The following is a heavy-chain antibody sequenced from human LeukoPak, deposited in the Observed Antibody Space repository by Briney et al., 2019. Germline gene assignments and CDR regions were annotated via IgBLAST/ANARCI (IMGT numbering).Heavy chain of an antibody. CDR3: AKVLTYSRPLGVDY. Sequence: PGGSLRLSCAASVFTFSSYAMSWVRQAPGKGLDGVSAISGSGGSTYYADSVKGRFTIYRDNSKNTLYLQMNSLRAEDTAVYYCAKVLTYSRPLGVDYWGQGTLVTVSS. D-gene: IGHD6-13*01. V-gene: IGHV3-23*01. CDR1: VFTFSSYA. CDR2: ISGSGGST. J-gene: IGHJ4*02.